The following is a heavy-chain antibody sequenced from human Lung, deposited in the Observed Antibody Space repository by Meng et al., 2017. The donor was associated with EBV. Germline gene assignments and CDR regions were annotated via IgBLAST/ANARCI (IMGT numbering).Heavy chain of an antibody. J-gene: IGHJ5*02. CDR3: AREYSSSSGLPGP. D-gene: IGHD6-6*01. Sequence: QVQVQEAGPGLVKPSQTLSLTCTGSGGSIRFGDYYWSWIRQPPGKGLEWIGYIYDSGSTSYNPSLMSRVTISVDTSRNQFSLKLTSVTAADTAVYYCAREYSSSSGLPGPWGQGTLVTVSS. CDR1: GGSIRFGDYY. CDR2: IYDSGST. V-gene: IGHV4-30-4*08.